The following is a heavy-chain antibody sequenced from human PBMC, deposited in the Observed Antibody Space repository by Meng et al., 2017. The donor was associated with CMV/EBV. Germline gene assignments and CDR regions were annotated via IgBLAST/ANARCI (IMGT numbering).Heavy chain of an antibody. CDR1: GFNSSTYW. CDR2: INQDGRQK. J-gene: IGHJ5*02. D-gene: IGHD1-14*01. V-gene: IGHV3-7*01. Sequence: GESLKISCAASGFNSSTYWMGWVRQAPGKRPEWVANINQDGRQKYHVGSLQGRFTISRDNPKNSLYLQMERLTADDTAVYYCATLTTGVPWFDPWGQGTLVTVSS. CDR3: ATLTTGVPWFDP.